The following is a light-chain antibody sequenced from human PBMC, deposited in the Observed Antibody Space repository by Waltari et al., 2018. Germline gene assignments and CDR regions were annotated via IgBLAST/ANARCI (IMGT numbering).Light chain of an antibody. V-gene: IGLV2-11*01. CDR1: TNDLGRYNY. CDR2: DVT. J-gene: IGLJ3*02. Sequence: SALTQPRSVSGSPGQSVTISCTGTTNDLGRYNYVSGYQQHPGKAPKRIILDVTKRPSGVPDRLSGSKAGNTASLTISGLRAEDEAEYYCCSYAGSYTWVFGGGTKLTVV. CDR3: CSYAGSYTWV.